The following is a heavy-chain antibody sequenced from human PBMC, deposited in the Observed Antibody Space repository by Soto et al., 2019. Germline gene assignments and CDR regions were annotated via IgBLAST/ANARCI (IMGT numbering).Heavy chain of an antibody. CDR1: GGSISSYY. Sequence: LSLTCTVSGGSISSYYWSWIRQPPGKGLEWIGYIYYSGSTNYNPSLKSRVTISVDTSKNQFSLKLSSVTAADTAVYYCARDFVTIFGVASGGMDVWGQGTTVTVSS. V-gene: IGHV4-59*01. J-gene: IGHJ6*02. CDR3: ARDFVTIFGVASGGMDV. CDR2: IYYSGST. D-gene: IGHD3-3*01.